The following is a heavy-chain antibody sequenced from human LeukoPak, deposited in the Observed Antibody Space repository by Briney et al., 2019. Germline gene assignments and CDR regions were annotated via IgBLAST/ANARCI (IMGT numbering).Heavy chain of an antibody. V-gene: IGHV3-30-3*01. J-gene: IGHJ6*02. Sequence: PGGSLRLSCAASGFTFSSYVMYWVRQAPGKGLEWVAVISYDGSNKYYADSVKGRFTISRDNSKNTLYLQMNSPRAEDTAVYYCAKDDGSGGMSYYYGMDVWGQGTTVTVSS. CDR3: AKDDGSGGMSYYYGMDV. D-gene: IGHD2-15*01. CDR1: GFTFSSYV. CDR2: ISYDGSNK.